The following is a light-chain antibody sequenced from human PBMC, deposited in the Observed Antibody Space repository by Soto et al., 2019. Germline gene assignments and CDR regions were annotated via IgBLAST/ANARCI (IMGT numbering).Light chain of an antibody. CDR3: QQHNNWPWT. J-gene: IGKJ1*01. CDR2: DAS. Sequence: EIVFTQSPATLSLSTGERASLSCRASQSVSTNLAWYQQKPGQAPRLLIYDASTRATGIPARFSGSGSGTEFTLTISSLQSEDFAVYYCQQHNNWPWTFGQGTKVDI. CDR1: QSVSTN. V-gene: IGKV3-15*01.